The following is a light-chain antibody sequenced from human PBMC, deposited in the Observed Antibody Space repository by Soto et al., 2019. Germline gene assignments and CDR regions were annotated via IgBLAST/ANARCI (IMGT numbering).Light chain of an antibody. Sequence: DIQMTQSPSSLSASVGDRVTITCQASQDISNYLNWYQQKPGKAPKLLIYDASNLETGVPSRFSGSGSGTDFPFTISSLQPEDIATYYCQQYDNLPWKFGQGTKVEIK. V-gene: IGKV1-33*01. CDR1: QDISNY. CDR2: DAS. J-gene: IGKJ1*01. CDR3: QQYDNLPWK.